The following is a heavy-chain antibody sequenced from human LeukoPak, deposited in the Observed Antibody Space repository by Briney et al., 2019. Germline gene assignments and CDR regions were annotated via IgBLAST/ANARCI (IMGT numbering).Heavy chain of an antibody. J-gene: IGHJ4*02. V-gene: IGHV4-39*07. Sequence: SETLSLTCTVSGGSISSSSYYWGWIRQPPGKGLEWIGSIYYSGSTYYNPSLKSRVTISVDTSKNQFSLKLSSVTAADTAVYYCARSRDGLSYYFDYWGQGTLVTVSS. CDR1: GGSISSSSYY. D-gene: IGHD3-16*01. CDR3: ARSRDGLSYYFDY. CDR2: IYYSGST.